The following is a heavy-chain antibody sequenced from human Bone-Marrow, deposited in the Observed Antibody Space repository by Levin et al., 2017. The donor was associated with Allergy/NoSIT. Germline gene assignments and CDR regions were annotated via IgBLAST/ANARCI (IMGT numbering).Heavy chain of an antibody. CDR1: GFTFRSYA. J-gene: IGHJ6*03. V-gene: IGHV3-23*01. CDR2: IIHSGGST. Sequence: AGGSLRLSCGASGFTFRSYAMSWVRQAPGKGLEWVSSIIHSGGSTYYADSVKGRFTISRDNSKNTLFLQMNSLRGEDTAVYYCARVDATTSYWNYMDVWGTGTTVIVSS. CDR3: ARVDATTSYWNYMDV. D-gene: IGHD1-1*01.